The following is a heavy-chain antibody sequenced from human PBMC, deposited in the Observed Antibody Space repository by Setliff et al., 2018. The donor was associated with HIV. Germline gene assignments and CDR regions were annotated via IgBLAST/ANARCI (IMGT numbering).Heavy chain of an antibody. CDR1: GFTFSRYW. D-gene: IGHD2-2*01. CDR3: ARDGEYHQLFDY. J-gene: IGHJ4*02. CDR2: ISPDGSST. Sequence: PGGSLRLSCAASGFTFSRYWMHWVRQVPGKGLLWVSRISPDGSSTSYADSVKGRFTISRDNAKNTLYLQMNSLRVDDTAVYYCARDGEYHQLFDYWGQGTLVTVSS. V-gene: IGHV3-74*01.